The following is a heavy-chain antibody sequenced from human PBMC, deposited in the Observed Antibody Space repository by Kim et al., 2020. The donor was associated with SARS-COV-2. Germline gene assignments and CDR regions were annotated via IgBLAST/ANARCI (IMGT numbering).Heavy chain of an antibody. V-gene: IGHV1-46*01. D-gene: IGHD3-22*01. CDR3: ARDPNYDSSGGGAFDI. Sequence: KFQGRVTMTRETSTSTVYMELSSLRSEDTAVYYCARDPNYDSSGGGAFDIWGQGTMVTVSS. J-gene: IGHJ3*02.